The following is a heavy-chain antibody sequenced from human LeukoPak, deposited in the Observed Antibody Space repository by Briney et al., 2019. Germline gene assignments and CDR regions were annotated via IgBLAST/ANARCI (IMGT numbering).Heavy chain of an antibody. Sequence: GESLKISCKGSGYTFTSHWISWVREMPGKGREWMGKIDPSDSYTNYSPSFQGHVTISDDKSISTAYLQWSSLKASDTAMYYCARAPDSDSGYDYFDYWGQGTLVTVSS. CDR3: ARAPDSDSGYDYFDY. CDR1: GYTFTSHW. D-gene: IGHD5-12*01. V-gene: IGHV5-10-1*01. CDR2: IDPSDSYT. J-gene: IGHJ4*02.